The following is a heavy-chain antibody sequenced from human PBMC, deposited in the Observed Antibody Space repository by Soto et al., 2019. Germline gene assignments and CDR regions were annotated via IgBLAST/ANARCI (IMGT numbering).Heavy chain of an antibody. Sequence: SVKVSCKASGFTFTSSAVQWVRQARGQRLEWIGWIVVGSGNTNYAQKFQERVTITRDMSTSTAYMELSSLRSEDTAVYYCAASLYYCSGSYYNDGYGMDVWAQGNTVTVSS. V-gene: IGHV1-58*01. D-gene: IGHD3-10*01. CDR3: AASLYYCSGSYYNDGYGMDV. CDR2: IVVGSGNT. J-gene: IGHJ6*02. CDR1: GFTFTSSA.